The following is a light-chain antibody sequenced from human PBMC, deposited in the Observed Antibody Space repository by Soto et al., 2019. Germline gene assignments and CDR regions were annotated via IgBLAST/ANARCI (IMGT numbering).Light chain of an antibody. V-gene: IGLV2-11*01. J-gene: IGLJ1*01. CDR3: CSYVTTPEI. Sequence: QSVLAQPRSVSLSPAQLLTISCTGTSSDVDDYRYVSWYQQYPGRAPKLVIYDGTKRPSGVPDRFSGSNSGNTASLTISGLQAEDEADYYCCSYVTTPEIFGTGTKVTVL. CDR2: DGT. CDR1: SSDVDDYRY.